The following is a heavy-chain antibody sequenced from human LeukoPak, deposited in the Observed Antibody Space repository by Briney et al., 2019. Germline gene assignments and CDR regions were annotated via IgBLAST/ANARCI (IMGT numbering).Heavy chain of an antibody. CDR2: IYYSGST. V-gene: IGHV4-39*01. Sequence: SETLSLTCTVSGGSISSSSYYWGWIRQPPGKGLEWIGSIYYSGSTYYNPSLKSRVTISVDTSKNQFSLKLSSVTAADTAVYYCASHHCSSTSCYSPDAFDIWGQGTMVTVSS. CDR3: ASHHCSSTSCYSPDAFDI. D-gene: IGHD2-2*01. CDR1: GGSISSSSYY. J-gene: IGHJ3*02.